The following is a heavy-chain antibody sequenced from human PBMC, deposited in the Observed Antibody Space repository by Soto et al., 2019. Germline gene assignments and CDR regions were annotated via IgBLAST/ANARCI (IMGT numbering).Heavy chain of an antibody. V-gene: IGHV1-8*01. D-gene: IGHD4-17*01. CDR1: GSSCTRKE. J-gene: IGHJ4*02. CDR3: ARTLYGDNVDY. Sequence: ARGKGSWKGCGSSCTRKEINWGRQASGQGVGWRGRMNPSSGNTGYGPKFQGRVSMTRDPSLSTAYMELRSLSSEGTAVYYCARTLYGDNVDYWGQGTLVTVSS. CDR2: MNPSSGNT.